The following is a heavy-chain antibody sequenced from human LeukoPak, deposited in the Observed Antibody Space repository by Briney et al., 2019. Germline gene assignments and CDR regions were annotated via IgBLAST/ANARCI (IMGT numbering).Heavy chain of an antibody. D-gene: IGHD1-7*01. Sequence: GGSLRLSCAASGFTFSSYSMNWVRQAPGKGLEWVSYISSSSSTIYYADSVKGRFTISRDNAKNSLYLQMNSLRAEDTAVYYCARRTYYFDYWGQGTLVTVSS. J-gene: IGHJ4*02. CDR3: ARRTYYFDY. CDR1: GFTFSSYS. CDR2: ISSSSSTI. V-gene: IGHV3-48*01.